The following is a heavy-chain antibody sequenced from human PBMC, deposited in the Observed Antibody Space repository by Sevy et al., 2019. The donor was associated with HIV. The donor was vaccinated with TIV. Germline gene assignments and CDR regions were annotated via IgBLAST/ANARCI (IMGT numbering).Heavy chain of an antibody. Sequence: GGSLRLSCAASGFTFSTYWMHWVRQAPGKGLEWVANIKQDESEKYYVASVKGRFTISRDKAKNSLYLQMNSLKPGETAMYYCARGKSGSFDYWGQGTLVTVSS. CDR3: ARGKSGSFDY. J-gene: IGHJ4*02. V-gene: IGHV3-7*04. CDR2: IKQDESEK. D-gene: IGHD3-22*01. CDR1: GFTFSTYW.